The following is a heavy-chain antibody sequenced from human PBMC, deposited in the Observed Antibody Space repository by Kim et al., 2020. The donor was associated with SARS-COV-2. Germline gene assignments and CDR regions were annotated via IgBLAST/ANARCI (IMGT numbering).Heavy chain of an antibody. CDR3: ARDGSSVGWGYYYYGMDV. J-gene: IGHJ6*02. CDR1: GFTFSSYE. Sequence: GGSLRLSCAASGFTFSSYEMNWVRQAPGKGLEWVSYISSSGSTIYYADSVKGRFTISRDNAKNSLYLQMNSLRAEDTAVYYCARDGSSVGWGYYYYGMDVWGQGTTVTVSS. V-gene: IGHV3-48*03. CDR2: ISSSGSTI. D-gene: IGHD6-6*01.